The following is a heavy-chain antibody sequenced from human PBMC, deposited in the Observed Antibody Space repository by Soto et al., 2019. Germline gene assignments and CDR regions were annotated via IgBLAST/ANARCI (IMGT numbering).Heavy chain of an antibody. V-gene: IGHV4-31*03. CDR3: ARDSIAARQYYFDY. D-gene: IGHD6-6*01. CDR2: IYYSGST. CDR1: GGSISSGGYY. Sequence: SETLSLTCTVSGGSISSGGYYWSWIRQHPGKGLEWIGYIYYSGSTYYNPSLKSRVTISVDTSKNQFSLKLSSVTAADTAVYYRARDSIAARQYYFDYWGQGTRVIVSS. J-gene: IGHJ4*02.